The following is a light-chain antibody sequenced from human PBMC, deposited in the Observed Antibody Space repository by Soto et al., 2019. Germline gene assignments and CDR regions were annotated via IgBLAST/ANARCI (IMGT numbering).Light chain of an antibody. CDR2: EVT. CDR3: FSYAGDSVYV. V-gene: IGLV2-23*02. Sequence: QSVLTQPASVSGSPRQSITISCTGTNSDVGSYNLVSWFQQHPGKAPKLVIYEVTKRTSGVSDRFSGSKSGNTASLTISGLQAEDEADYYCFSYAGDSVYVFGTGTKLTVL. J-gene: IGLJ1*01. CDR1: NSDVGSYNL.